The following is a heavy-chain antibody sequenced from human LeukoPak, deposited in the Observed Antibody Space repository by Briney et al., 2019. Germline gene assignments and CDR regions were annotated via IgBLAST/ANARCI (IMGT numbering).Heavy chain of an antibody. CDR1: GGSISSGDYY. D-gene: IGHD1-1*01. Sequence: SQTPSLTCTVSGGSISSGDYYWSWIRQPPGKGLEWIGYIYYSGSTYYNPSLESRVTISVDTSKNQFSLKLSSVTAADTAVYYCARDYRYNWNDGDAFDIWGQGTMVTVSS. CDR2: IYYSGST. CDR3: ARDYRYNWNDGDAFDI. V-gene: IGHV4-30-4*08. J-gene: IGHJ3*02.